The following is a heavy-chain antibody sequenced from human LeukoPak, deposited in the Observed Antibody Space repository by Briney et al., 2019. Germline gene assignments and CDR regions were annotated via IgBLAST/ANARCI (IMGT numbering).Heavy chain of an antibody. D-gene: IGHD6-13*01. V-gene: IGHV3-21*06. CDR3: ARAEAAGVTMDV. CDR1: GFTFSDFT. Sequence: GGSLRLSCVGSGFTFSDFTINWVRQTPGKGLEWVSCISSSSSTYIYYADSVKGRFTISRDNAKNSVYLEMNSLRAEDTAVYYCARAEAAGVTMDVWGKGTTVTVSS. CDR2: ISSSSSTYI. J-gene: IGHJ6*03.